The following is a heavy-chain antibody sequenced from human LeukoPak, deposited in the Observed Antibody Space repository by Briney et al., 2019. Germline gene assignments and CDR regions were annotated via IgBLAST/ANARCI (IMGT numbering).Heavy chain of an antibody. CDR3: ARTSYGSDWYFDY. Sequence: GESLKISCKTSGYSFTTYWIAWVRQMPGKGLEWVGIIYPGDSDTRYSPSFQGQVTISADKSISTAYLQWSSLKASDTAVYYCARTSYGSDWYFDYWGHGTLVTVSS. J-gene: IGHJ4*01. CDR2: IYPGDSDT. CDR1: GYSFTTYW. V-gene: IGHV5-51*01. D-gene: IGHD6-25*01.